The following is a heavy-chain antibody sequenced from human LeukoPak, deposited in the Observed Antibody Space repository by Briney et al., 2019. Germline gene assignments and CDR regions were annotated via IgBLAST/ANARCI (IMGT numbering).Heavy chain of an antibody. CDR1: GYTFTSYG. V-gene: IGHV1-2*02. Sequence: GASVKVSCKASGYTFTSYGISWVRQAPGQGLEWMGWINPNSGGTNYAQKFQGRVTMTRDTSISTAYMELSRLRSDDTAVYYCAREIGQSSGSPSLLYYYYMDVWGKGTTVTISS. J-gene: IGHJ6*03. D-gene: IGHD6-19*01. CDR2: INPNSGGT. CDR3: AREIGQSSGSPSLLYYYYMDV.